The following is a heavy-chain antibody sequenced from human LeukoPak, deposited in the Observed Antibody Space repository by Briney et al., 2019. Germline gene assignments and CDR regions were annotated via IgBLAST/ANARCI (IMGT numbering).Heavy chain of an antibody. J-gene: IGHJ3*02. Sequence: PGGSLRLSCAASGFTFRSFCMNLGPQAPGKGLEWVSSISSSSSYIYYADSVKGRFTISRDNAKHSLYLQMNSLRAEDAPVYYCARIGVAAFDIWGQGTMVTVSS. V-gene: IGHV3-21*01. CDR2: ISSSSSYI. CDR1: GFTFRSFC. CDR3: ARIGVAAFDI.